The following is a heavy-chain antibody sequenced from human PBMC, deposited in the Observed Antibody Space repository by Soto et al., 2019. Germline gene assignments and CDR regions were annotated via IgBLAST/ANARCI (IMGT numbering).Heavy chain of an antibody. D-gene: IGHD5-12*01. V-gene: IGHV3-74*01. Sequence: PGGSLRLSCAASGFPFSRYWMHWVRQAPGKGLVWVSRINSDGSNKYYADSVKGRFTISRDNSKNTLYLQMNSLRAEDTAVYYCAKDGGRGYSGYENYGMDVWGQGTTVTVSS. CDR3: AKDGGRGYSGYENYGMDV. CDR2: INSDGSNK. CDR1: GFPFSRYW. J-gene: IGHJ6*02.